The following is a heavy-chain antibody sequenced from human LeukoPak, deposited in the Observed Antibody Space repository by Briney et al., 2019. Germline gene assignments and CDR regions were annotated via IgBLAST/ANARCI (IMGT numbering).Heavy chain of an antibody. J-gene: IGHJ3*02. CDR3: ARRKTLGPYDAFDI. V-gene: IGHV3-11*01. Sequence: GGSLRLSCAASGFTFSDYYMSWIRQAPGKGLEWVSYISSSGSTIYYADSVKGRFTISRDNAKNSLYLQMNSLRAEDTAVYYCARRKTLGPYDAFDIWGQGTMVTVSS. CDR1: GFTFSDYY. D-gene: IGHD1-26*01. CDR2: ISSSGSTI.